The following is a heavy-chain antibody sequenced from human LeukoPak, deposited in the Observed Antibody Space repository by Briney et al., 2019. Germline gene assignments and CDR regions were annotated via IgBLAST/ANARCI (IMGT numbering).Heavy chain of an antibody. CDR1: GFTFSNAW. Sequence: GGSLRLSCAASGFTFSNAWMSWVRQAPGKGLVWVSRINSDGSSTSYADSVKGRFTISRDNSKNTLYLQMNSLRAEDTAVYYCAKDRLAGLGGDYWGQGTLVTVSS. V-gene: IGHV3-74*01. J-gene: IGHJ4*02. D-gene: IGHD3-9*01. CDR2: INSDGSST. CDR3: AKDRLAGLGGDY.